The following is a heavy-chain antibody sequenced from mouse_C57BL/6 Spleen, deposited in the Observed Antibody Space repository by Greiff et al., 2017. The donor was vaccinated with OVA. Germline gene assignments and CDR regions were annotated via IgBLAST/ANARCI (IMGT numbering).Heavy chain of an antibody. D-gene: IGHD6-1*01. Sequence: QVQLQQPGAELVKPGASVKLSCKASGYTFTSYWVQWVKQRPGQGLEWIGEIDPSDSYTNYNQKFKGKATLTVDTSSSTAYMQLSSLTSEDSAVYYCARWASNAYWGQGTLVTVSA. V-gene: IGHV1-50*01. CDR1: GYTFTSYW. CDR2: IDPSDSYT. CDR3: ARWASNAY. J-gene: IGHJ3*01.